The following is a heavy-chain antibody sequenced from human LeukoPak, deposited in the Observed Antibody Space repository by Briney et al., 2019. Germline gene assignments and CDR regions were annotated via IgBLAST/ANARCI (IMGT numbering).Heavy chain of an antibody. Sequence: GGSLRLSCAASGFIVSNKYMSRVRQAPGKGLEWVSVIYSGTNTYYADSVQGRFTISRDTSRNTLYLQMNSLRAEDTAVYYCTRLGPYYFDSWGQGTLVIVSS. CDR1: GFIVSNKY. D-gene: IGHD3-16*01. CDR2: IYSGTNT. CDR3: TRLGPYYFDS. J-gene: IGHJ4*02. V-gene: IGHV3-53*01.